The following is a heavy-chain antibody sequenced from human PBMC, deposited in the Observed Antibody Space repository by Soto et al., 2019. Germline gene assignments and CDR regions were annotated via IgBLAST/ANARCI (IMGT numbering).Heavy chain of an antibody. CDR3: ARDFNSSGWYGPVVRYYYYYYMDV. J-gene: IGHJ6*03. Sequence: GGSLRLSCAASGFTFSSYWMSWVRQAPGKGLEWVANIKQDGSEEYYVDSVKGRFTISRDNAKNSLYLQMNSLRAEDTAVYYCARDFNSSGWYGPVVRYYYYYYMDVWGKGTTVNLSS. CDR1: GFTFSSYW. CDR2: IKQDGSEE. D-gene: IGHD6-19*01. V-gene: IGHV3-7*01.